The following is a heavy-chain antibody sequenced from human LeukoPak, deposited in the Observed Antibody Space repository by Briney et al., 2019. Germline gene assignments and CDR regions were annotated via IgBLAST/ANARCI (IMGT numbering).Heavy chain of an antibody. Sequence: GGSLRLSCAASGSTFSDYYMSWIRQAPGKGLEWVSYISSSGTTIYYADSVKGRFTISRDNAKNSLYLQMNSLRAEDTAVYYCARVSGSDYYFDYWGQGTLVTVSS. J-gene: IGHJ4*02. CDR1: GSTFSDYY. D-gene: IGHD1-26*01. CDR2: ISSSGTTI. CDR3: ARVSGSDYYFDY. V-gene: IGHV3-11*01.